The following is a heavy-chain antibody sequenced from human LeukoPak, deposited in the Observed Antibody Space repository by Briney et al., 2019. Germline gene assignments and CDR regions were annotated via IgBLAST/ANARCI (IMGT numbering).Heavy chain of an antibody. D-gene: IGHD3-9*01. CDR3: ARRTTYFGWRPSESPSCFDY. CDR1: GGSISSSAYH. Sequence: SETPSLTCTVSGGSISSSAYHWGWIRQPPGKGLEWIGSIHYSGSTYYNPSLKSRVTISVDTSKNQFSLKLSSVTAADTAVYYCARRTTYFGWRPSESPSCFDYWGQGTLVPVSS. J-gene: IGHJ4*02. CDR2: IHYSGST. V-gene: IGHV4-39*01.